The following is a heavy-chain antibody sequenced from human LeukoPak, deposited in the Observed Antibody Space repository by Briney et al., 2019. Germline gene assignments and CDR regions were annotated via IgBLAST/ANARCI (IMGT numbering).Heavy chain of an antibody. Sequence: GGSLRLSCAASGFTVSSNYMSWVRQAPGKGLEWVSVIYSGGSTYYADSVKGRFTTSRDNSKNTLYLQMNSLRAEDTAVYYCARSKSSSSPNFDYWGQGTLVTVSS. J-gene: IGHJ4*02. V-gene: IGHV3-53*05. CDR2: IYSGGST. CDR1: GFTVSSNY. CDR3: ARSKSSSSPNFDY. D-gene: IGHD6-6*01.